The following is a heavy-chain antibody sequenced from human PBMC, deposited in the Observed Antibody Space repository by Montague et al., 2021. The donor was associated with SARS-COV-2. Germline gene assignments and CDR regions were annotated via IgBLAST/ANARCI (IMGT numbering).Heavy chain of an antibody. V-gene: IGHV3-30*18. D-gene: IGHD2-8*01. Sequence: SLRLSCAASGFTFSSYGMHWVRQAPGKGLEWVAVISYDGSNKYYADSVKGRFTISRDNSKNTLYLQMNSLRAEDTAVCYCAKDFMSLMVYAMVYYYYGMDVWGQGTTVTVSS. CDR2: ISYDGSNK. CDR1: GFTFSSYG. J-gene: IGHJ6*02. CDR3: AKDFMSLMVYAMVYYYYGMDV.